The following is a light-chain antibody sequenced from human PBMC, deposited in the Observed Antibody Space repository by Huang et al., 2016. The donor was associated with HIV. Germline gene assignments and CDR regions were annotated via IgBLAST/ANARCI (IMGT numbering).Light chain of an antibody. CDR3: QHYRVWPPVYT. CDR1: QTVSSN. Sequence: EIVMTQSPATLSVSPGERATPSCRARQTVSSNLAWYQQKPGQAPRLLLYAASTRATDIPAWFSCIGSGTEFTLTISSLQSEDFAVYYCQHYRVWPPVYTFGQGTKLEIK. V-gene: IGKV3-15*01. J-gene: IGKJ2*01. CDR2: AAS.